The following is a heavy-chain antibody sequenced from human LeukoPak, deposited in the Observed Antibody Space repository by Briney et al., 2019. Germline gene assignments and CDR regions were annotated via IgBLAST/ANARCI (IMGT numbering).Heavy chain of an antibody. D-gene: IGHD6-13*01. J-gene: IGHJ3*02. CDR1: GGSISSSSYY. Sequence: PSETLSLTCTVSGGSISSSSYYWGWIRQPPGKGLEWIGSIYYSGSTYYNPSLKSRVTISVDTSKNQFSLKLSSVTAADTAVYYCASLYSSSWYLAFDIWGQGTMVTVSS. V-gene: IGHV4-39*07. CDR3: ASLYSSSWYLAFDI. CDR2: IYYSGST.